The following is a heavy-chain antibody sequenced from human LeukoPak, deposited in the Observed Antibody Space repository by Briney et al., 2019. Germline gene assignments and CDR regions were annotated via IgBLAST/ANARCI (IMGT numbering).Heavy chain of an antibody. CDR1: GFTLSSYG. D-gene: IGHD3-10*01. CDR2: ISYDGSNK. J-gene: IGHJ4*02. Sequence: GGSLRLSCAASGFTLSSYGMHWVRQAPGKGLEWVAVISYDGSNKYYADSVKGRFTISRDNSKNTLYLQMNSLRAEDTAVYYCARDPGGYGSGSSDYWGQGTLVTVSS. V-gene: IGHV3-30*19. CDR3: ARDPGGYGSGSSDY.